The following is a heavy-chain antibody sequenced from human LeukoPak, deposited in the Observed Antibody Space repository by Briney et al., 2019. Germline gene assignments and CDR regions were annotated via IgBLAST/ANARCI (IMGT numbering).Heavy chain of an antibody. V-gene: IGHV3-23*01. Sequence: PSETLSLTCAVYGGSFSGYYWSWIRQPPGKGLEWVSAISGSGGSTYYADSVKGRFTISRDNSKNTLYLQMNSLRAEDTAVYYCAEWIQLWPILDYWGQGTLVTVSS. CDR3: AEWIQLWPILDY. CDR2: ISGSGGST. D-gene: IGHD5-18*01. J-gene: IGHJ4*02. CDR1: GGSFSGYY.